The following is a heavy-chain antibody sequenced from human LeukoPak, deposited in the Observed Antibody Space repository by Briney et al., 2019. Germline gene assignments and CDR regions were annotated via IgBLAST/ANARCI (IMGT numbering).Heavy chain of an antibody. D-gene: IGHD6-13*01. CDR3: ARGIAAAGYVDY. CDR2: ISAYNGNT. V-gene: IGHV1-18*01. CDR1: GYTFTSYD. Sequence: ASVKVSCKASGYTFTSYDINWVRQAPGQGLEWMGWISAYNGNTNYAQKLQGRVTMTTDTSTSTAYMELRSLRSDDTAVYYCARGIAAAGYVDYWGQGTLVTVSS. J-gene: IGHJ4*02.